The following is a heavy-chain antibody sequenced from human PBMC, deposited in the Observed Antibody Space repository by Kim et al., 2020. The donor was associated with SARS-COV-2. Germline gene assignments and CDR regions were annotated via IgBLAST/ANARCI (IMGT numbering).Heavy chain of an antibody. CDR1: GFTFSSYG. J-gene: IGHJ3*02. CDR2: IWYDGSNK. V-gene: IGHV3-33*06. CDR3: AKYADYYALLGDAFDI. D-gene: IGHD3-10*01. Sequence: GGSLRLSCAASGFTFSSYGMHWVRQAPGKGLEWVAVIWYDGSNKYYADSVKGRFTISRDNSKNTLYLQMNSLRAEDTAVYYCAKYADYYALLGDAFDIWGQGTMVTVSS.